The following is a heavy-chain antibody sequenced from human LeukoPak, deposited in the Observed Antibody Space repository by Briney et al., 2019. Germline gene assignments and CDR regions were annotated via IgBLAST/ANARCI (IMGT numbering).Heavy chain of an antibody. J-gene: IGHJ3*02. V-gene: IGHV3-48*01. D-gene: IGHD5-18*01. Sequence: GGSLRLSCAASGFTFSSYSMNWVRQAPGKGLEWVSYITGGSYTIYYAQSVRGRFTISRDNAKNSLYLQMNSLRVEDTAVYYCARDGDEYSYGYGDAFDIWGQGTMVTVSS. CDR1: GFTFSSYS. CDR2: ITGGSYTI. CDR3: ARDGDEYSYGYGDAFDI.